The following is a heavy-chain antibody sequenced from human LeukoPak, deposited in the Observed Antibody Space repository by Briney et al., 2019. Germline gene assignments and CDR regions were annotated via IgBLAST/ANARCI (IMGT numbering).Heavy chain of an antibody. J-gene: IGHJ4*02. CDR1: GYSFTDYW. Sequence: GESLKISCQGSGYSFTDYWIDWVRQMPGKGLEWMGIIYPGDSDTRYSPSFQGQVTISADKSIGTAYLQWNSLKASDTAMYYCARRGVASGWYYIDYWGQGTLVTVSS. CDR2: IYPGDSDT. D-gene: IGHD6-19*01. CDR3: ARRGVASGWYYIDY. V-gene: IGHV5-51*01.